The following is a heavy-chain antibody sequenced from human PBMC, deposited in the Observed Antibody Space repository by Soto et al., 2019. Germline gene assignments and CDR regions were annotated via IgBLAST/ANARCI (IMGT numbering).Heavy chain of an antibody. V-gene: IGHV1-69*06. Sequence: GASVKVSCKASGGTFSSYAISWVRQAPGQGLEWMGGIIPIFGTANYAQKFQGRVTITADKSTSTAYMELSSLRSEDTAVYYCARVGYCSSTSCYTPGDVDYWGQGTLVTVSS. CDR2: IIPIFGTA. CDR1: GGTFSSYA. D-gene: IGHD2-2*02. J-gene: IGHJ4*02. CDR3: ARVGYCSSTSCYTPGDVDY.